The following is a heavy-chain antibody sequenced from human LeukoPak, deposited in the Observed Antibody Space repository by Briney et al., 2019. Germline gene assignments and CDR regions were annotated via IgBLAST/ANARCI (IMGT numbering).Heavy chain of an antibody. D-gene: IGHD1-1*01. CDR1: GFTFSSYG. V-gene: IGHV3-30*18. J-gene: IGHJ4*02. Sequence: GRSLRLSCAASGFTFSSYGMHWVRQAPGKGLEWVAVISYDGSNKYYADSVKGRFTISRDNSKNTLYLQMNSLRAEDTAVYYCAKDFGTGTRRVADYWGQGTLDTVSS. CDR2: ISYDGSNK. CDR3: AKDFGTGTRRVADY.